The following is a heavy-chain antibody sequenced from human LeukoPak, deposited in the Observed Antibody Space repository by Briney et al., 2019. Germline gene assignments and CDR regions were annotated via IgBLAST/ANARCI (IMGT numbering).Heavy chain of an antibody. CDR1: GFPFSGYW. D-gene: IGHD2-15*01. Sequence: GGSLRLSCAASGFPFSGYWMSWVRQAPGKGLEWVATIKQDGSEKTYVDSVEGRFTSSRDNAKSSLFLQMDSLRAEDTAVYYCARFGMDAAIDYWGQGTLVTVSS. V-gene: IGHV3-7*01. J-gene: IGHJ4*02. CDR3: ARFGMDAAIDY. CDR2: IKQDGSEK.